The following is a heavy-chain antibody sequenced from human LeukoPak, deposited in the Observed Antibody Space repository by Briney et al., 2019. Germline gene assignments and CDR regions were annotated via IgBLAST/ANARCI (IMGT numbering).Heavy chain of an antibody. J-gene: IGHJ4*02. D-gene: IGHD3-22*01. V-gene: IGHV4-59*01. Sequence: SETLSLTCTVSGGSISSYYWSWIRQPPGKGLEWIGYIYYSGSTNYNPSLKSRVTMSVDTSENQFSLTLNSVTAADTAVYYCARFRSLYYDTSGTTFDYWGQGTLVTVSS. CDR2: IYYSGST. CDR1: GGSISSYY. CDR3: ARFRSLYYDTSGTTFDY.